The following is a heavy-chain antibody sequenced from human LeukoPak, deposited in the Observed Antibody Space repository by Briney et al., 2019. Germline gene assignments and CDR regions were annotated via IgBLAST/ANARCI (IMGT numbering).Heavy chain of an antibody. Sequence: GESLKISCKGSGYSFSDYWIGWVRQMPGKGLEWMGIIYPGDSDTRYSPSYQGQVSISADKSISTAYLQWSSLKASDTAMYYCARHEHDILTGYYMGGDYWGQGTLVTVSS. CDR1: GYSFSDYW. D-gene: IGHD3-9*01. J-gene: IGHJ4*02. CDR2: IYPGDSDT. CDR3: ARHEHDILTGYYMGGDY. V-gene: IGHV5-51*01.